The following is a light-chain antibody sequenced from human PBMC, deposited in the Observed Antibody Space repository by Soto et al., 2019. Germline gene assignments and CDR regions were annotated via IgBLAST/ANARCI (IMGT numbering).Light chain of an antibody. J-gene: IGKJ3*01. Sequence: ETVMTQSPATLSVSPGERATLSCRASLSVGSNLAWYQQRPGQAPRLLIYGASTRATGIPVRFSGSGSGTEFPLTISSLQSEDFGLYYCQQYNKWPLFTFGPGTRVDMK. CDR2: GAS. V-gene: IGKV3-15*01. CDR3: QQYNKWPLFT. CDR1: LSVGSN.